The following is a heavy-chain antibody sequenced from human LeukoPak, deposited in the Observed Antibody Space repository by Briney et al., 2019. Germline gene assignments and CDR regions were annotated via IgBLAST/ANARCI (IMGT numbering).Heavy chain of an antibody. V-gene: IGHV3-11*04. D-gene: IGHD3-16*01. Sequence: TGGSLRLSCAASGFTFSDNYMSWIRQAPGKGLEWVSYISSSGSIYYADSVKGRFTISRDNAKNSLYLQMNSLRAEDTAVYYCVRISSVTQTSYGHLDYWGQGTLVTVSS. J-gene: IGHJ4*02. CDR1: GFTFSDNY. CDR2: ISSSGSI. CDR3: VRISSVTQTSYGHLDY.